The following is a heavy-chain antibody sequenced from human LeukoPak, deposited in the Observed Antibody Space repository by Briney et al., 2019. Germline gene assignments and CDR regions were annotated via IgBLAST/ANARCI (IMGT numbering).Heavy chain of an antibody. V-gene: IGHV4-34*01. J-gene: IGHJ5*02. CDR1: GGSFGGYY. D-gene: IGHD3-10*01. Sequence: SETLSLTCAVYGGSFGGYYWSWIRQPPGKGLEWIGEINHSGSTNYNPSLKSRVTISVDTSKNQFSLKLSSVTAADTAVYYCARGRGVYGSGSSNWFDPWGQGTLVSVSS. CDR3: ARGRGVYGSGSSNWFDP. CDR2: INHSGST.